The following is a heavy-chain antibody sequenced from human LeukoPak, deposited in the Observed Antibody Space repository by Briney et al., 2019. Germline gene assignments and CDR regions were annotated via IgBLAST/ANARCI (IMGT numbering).Heavy chain of an antibody. V-gene: IGHV4-39*01. CDR3: ARVRYSSSWYYFDY. Sequence: SETLSFTCTVSGGSISSSNYYWGWIRQPPGKGLEWIGSIYYSGSTYYNPSLKRRVTISVDTSKNQFSLKLSSVTAADTAVYYCARVRYSSSWYYFDYWGQGTLVTVSS. D-gene: IGHD6-13*01. CDR1: GGSISSSNYY. CDR2: IYYSGST. J-gene: IGHJ4*02.